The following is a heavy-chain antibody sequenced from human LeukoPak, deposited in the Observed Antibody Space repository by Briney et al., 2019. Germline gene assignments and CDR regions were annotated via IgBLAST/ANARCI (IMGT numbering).Heavy chain of an antibody. CDR2: IYTSGST. CDR1: GGSISSYY. Sequence: SETLSLTCTVSGGSISSYYWSWIRQPAGRGLEWIGRIYTSGSTNYNPSLKSRVTMSVDTSKNQFSLKLSSVTAADTAVYYCAREVRYCSSTSCYVRYFGYWGQGTLVTVSS. CDR3: AREVRYCSSTSCYVRYFGY. J-gene: IGHJ4*02. D-gene: IGHD2-2*01. V-gene: IGHV4-4*07.